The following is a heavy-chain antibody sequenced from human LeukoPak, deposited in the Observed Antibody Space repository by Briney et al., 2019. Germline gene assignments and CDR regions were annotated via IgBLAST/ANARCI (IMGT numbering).Heavy chain of an antibody. CDR1: GFTFSIFW. CDR3: ATSYASSGNN. D-gene: IGHD3-22*01. J-gene: IGHJ4*02. CDR2: IKQDGSAK. V-gene: IGHV3-7*01. Sequence: GSLRLSCAASGFTFSIFWMSWVRQAPGKGLGWVANIKQDGSAKYYVDSVKGRFTISRDNARKSLYLEMNNLRAEDTAIYYCATSYASSGNNWGQGTLVTVSS.